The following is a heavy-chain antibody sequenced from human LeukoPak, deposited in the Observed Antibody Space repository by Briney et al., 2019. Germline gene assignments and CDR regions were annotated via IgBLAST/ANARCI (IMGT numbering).Heavy chain of an antibody. CDR1: GGSISSSSYY. CDR2: IYYSGST. D-gene: IGHD5-18*01. Sequence: SETLSLTCTVSGGSISSSSYYWGWIRQPPGKGLEWIGSIYYSGSTYYNPSLKSRVTISEDTSKNQFSLKLSSVTAADTAVYYCARGRDTAMAYYYFDYWGQGTLVSVSS. CDR3: ARGRDTAMAYYYFDY. J-gene: IGHJ4*02. V-gene: IGHV4-39*07.